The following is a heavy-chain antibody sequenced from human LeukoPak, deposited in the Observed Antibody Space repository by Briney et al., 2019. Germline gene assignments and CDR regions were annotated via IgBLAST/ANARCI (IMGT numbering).Heavy chain of an antibody. V-gene: IGHV4-61*08. D-gene: IGHD3-3*01. CDR1: GGSISSSDYY. CDR2: IYYSGST. J-gene: IGHJ3*02. CDR3: ARLLRFSTYDAFDI. Sequence: PSETLSLTCTVSGGSISSSDYYWSWIRQPPGRGLEWVGYIYYSGSTNYNPSLKSRVTISVDTSKNQFSLKLSSVTAADTAVYYCARLLRFSTYDAFDIWGQGTMVTVSS.